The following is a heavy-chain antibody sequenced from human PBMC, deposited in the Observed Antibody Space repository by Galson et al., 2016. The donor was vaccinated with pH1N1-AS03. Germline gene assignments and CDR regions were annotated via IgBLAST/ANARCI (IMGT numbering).Heavy chain of an antibody. J-gene: IGHJ4*02. Sequence: SVKVSCKASGYTFSRYGITWVRQAPEQGLEWMGGIIPVFGTPNYAQQFHGRVTIMADKSTTTAYMELSSLRSEDTAVYYCARGQFDYDSSGYYSYWGQGTLVTVSS. CDR3: ARGQFDYDSSGYYSY. CDR2: IIPVFGTP. V-gene: IGHV1-69*06. CDR1: GYTFSRYG. D-gene: IGHD3-22*01.